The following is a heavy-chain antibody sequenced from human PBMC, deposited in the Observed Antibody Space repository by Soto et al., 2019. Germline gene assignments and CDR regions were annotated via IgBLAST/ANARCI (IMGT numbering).Heavy chain of an antibody. V-gene: IGHV1-18*01. J-gene: IGHJ6*01. CDR1: GYTFSSYG. Sequence: QVQLVQSGAEVKKPGASVKVSCKASGYTFSSYGINWVRQAPGQGLEWLGWISAYDGYTNYAQILQGRVSMTTETSTKTAYMELRRLRSDDTGVYYCAGGGYYDRRGSRDYHYYGMRVWGQGTSVTVSS. CDR3: AGGGYYDRRGSRDYHYYGMRV. CDR2: ISAYDGYT. D-gene: IGHD3-22*01.